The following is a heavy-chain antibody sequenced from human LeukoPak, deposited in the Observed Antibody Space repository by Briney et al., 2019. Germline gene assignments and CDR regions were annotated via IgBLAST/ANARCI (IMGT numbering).Heavy chain of an antibody. CDR3: AKDHGWELDGSGQYYIYYCMDV. J-gene: IGHJ6*03. CDR1: GFTFSSYG. V-gene: IGHV3-30*02. Sequence: PGGSLRLSCAASGFTFSSYGMHWVRQAPGKGLEWVAFIRFDGSHKSYADSVKGRFTISRDYSKNTLYLQMNTLRAEDTAVYYCAKDHGWELDGSGQYYIYYCMDVWGKGTTVTISS. D-gene: IGHD1-26*01. CDR2: IRFDGSHK.